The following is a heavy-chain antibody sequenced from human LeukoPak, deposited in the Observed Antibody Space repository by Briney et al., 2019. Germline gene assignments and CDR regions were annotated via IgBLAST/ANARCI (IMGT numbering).Heavy chain of an antibody. CDR1: GGTFSSYA. CDR3: AREGRNMAFDY. D-gene: IGHD5-24*01. Sequence: ASVKVSCKASGGTFSSYAISWVRQAPGQGLEWMGGIIPIFGTANYAQKFQGGVTITTDESTSTAYMELSSLRSEDTAVYYCAREGRNMAFDYWGQGTLVTVSS. J-gene: IGHJ4*02. CDR2: IIPIFGTA. V-gene: IGHV1-69*05.